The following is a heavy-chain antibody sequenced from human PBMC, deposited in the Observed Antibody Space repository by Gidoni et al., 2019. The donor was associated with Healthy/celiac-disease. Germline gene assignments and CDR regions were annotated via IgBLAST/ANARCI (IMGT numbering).Heavy chain of an antibody. D-gene: IGHD3-22*01. J-gene: IGHJ5*02. CDR2: IYYSGST. CDR3: ARDAYYYDSSGYPVTGKFDP. V-gene: IGHV4-39*07. Sequence: QLQLQESGPGLVKPSQTLSLTCTVPGGSISSSSYYWGWIRQPPGKGLEWIGSIYYSGSTYYNPSLKSRVTISVDTSKNQFSLKLSSVTAADTAVYYCARDAYYYDSSGYPVTGKFDPWGQGTLVTVSS. CDR1: GGSISSSSYY.